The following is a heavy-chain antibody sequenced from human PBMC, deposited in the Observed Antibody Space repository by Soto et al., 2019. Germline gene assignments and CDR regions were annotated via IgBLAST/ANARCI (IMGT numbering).Heavy chain of an antibody. CDR1: GYTFTSYA. J-gene: IGHJ2*01. CDR3: AIGFIFNGTANYEIYSCPTRRFSDL. D-gene: IGHD3-10*01. CDR2: INAGNGNT. V-gene: IGHV1-3*01. Sequence: ASVKVSCKASGYTFTSYAMHWVRQAPGQRLEWMGWINAGNGNTKYSQKFQGRVTITRDTSTSTAYMELSSLRSEDTAVYYCAIGFIFNGTANYEIYSCPTRRFSDL.